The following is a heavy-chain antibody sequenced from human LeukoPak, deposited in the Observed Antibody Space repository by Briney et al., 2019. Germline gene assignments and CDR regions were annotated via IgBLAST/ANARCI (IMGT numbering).Heavy chain of an antibody. CDR2: INPNSGGT. J-gene: IGHJ4*02. Sequence: ASVKVSCKASGYTFTGYYMHWVRQAPGQGLEWMGWINPNSGGTNYAQKFQGRVTMTRDTSISTAYMELSRLRSDDTAVYYCARDGPLGSSWYKVDYWGQGTLVTVSS. CDR1: GYTFTGYY. D-gene: IGHD6-13*01. CDR3: ARDGPLGSSWYKVDY. V-gene: IGHV1-2*02.